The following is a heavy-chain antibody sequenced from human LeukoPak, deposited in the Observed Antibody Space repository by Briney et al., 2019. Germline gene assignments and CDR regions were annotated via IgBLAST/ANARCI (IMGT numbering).Heavy chain of an antibody. Sequence: PGGSLRLSCAASGFTFSNAWMSWVRQAPGKGLEWVGRIKSKTDGGTTDYAAPVKGRFTISRDDSKNTLYPQMNSLKTEDTAVYYCTTHQDGDYDLDYWGQGTLVTVSS. CDR3: TTHQDGDYDLDY. CDR1: GFTFSNAW. V-gene: IGHV3-15*01. D-gene: IGHD4-17*01. CDR2: IKSKTDGGTT. J-gene: IGHJ4*02.